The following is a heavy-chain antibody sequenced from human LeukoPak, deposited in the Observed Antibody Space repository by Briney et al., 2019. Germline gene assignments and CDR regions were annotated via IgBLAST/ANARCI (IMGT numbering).Heavy chain of an antibody. CDR1: GYSFTAYW. J-gene: IGHJ5*02. D-gene: IGHD5-18*01. CDR2: VYPGDSDT. V-gene: IGHV5-51*01. Sequence: GESLKISCKGSGYSFTAYWIGWVRQMPGKGLEWMGIVYPGDSDTRYSPSFQGQVTISADKSISTAYLQWSSLKASDTAIYYCARHLGTGGYTFGLDPWGQGTLVTVSS. CDR3: ARHLGTGGYTFGLDP.